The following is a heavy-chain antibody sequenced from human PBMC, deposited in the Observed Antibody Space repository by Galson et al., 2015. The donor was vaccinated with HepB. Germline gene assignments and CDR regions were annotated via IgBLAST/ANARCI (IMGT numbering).Heavy chain of an antibody. Sequence: SLRLSCAASGFTFDDYTMHWVRQAPGKGLEWVSLISWDGGSTYYADSVKGRFTISRDNSKNSLYLQMNSLRTEDTALYYCAKDIGPPGGIQLWFGAFDIWGQGTMVTVSS. CDR3: AKDIGPPGGIQLWFGAFDI. CDR1: GFTFDDYT. V-gene: IGHV3-43*01. J-gene: IGHJ3*02. D-gene: IGHD5-18*01. CDR2: ISWDGGST.